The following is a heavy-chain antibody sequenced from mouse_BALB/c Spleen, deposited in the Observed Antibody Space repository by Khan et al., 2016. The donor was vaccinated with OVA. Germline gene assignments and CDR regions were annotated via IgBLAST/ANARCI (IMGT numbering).Heavy chain of an antibody. D-gene: IGHD2-3*01. Sequence: VQLKQSGAELVRPGALVKLSCKASGFNIKDYYIHWVQQRPEQGLEWIGGIDPENGNTIYDPKFQGMASITADTSSNTASLQLSSLTSEDTAVYYCTRDGYSPWFAYWGQGTLGTVSA. J-gene: IGHJ3*01. CDR1: GFNIKDYY. CDR2: IDPENGNT. CDR3: TRDGYSPWFAY. V-gene: IGHV14-1*02.